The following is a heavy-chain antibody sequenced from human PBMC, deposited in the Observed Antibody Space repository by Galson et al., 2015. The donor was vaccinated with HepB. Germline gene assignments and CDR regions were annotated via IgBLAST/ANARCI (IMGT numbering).Heavy chain of an antibody. J-gene: IGHJ4*02. Sequence: SCKASGYTFTSYGISWVRRAPGQGLEWMGWISAYNGNTNYAQKLQGRVTMTTDTSTSTAYMELRSLRSDDTAVYYCARDRSPTAPYYYDSSGYFAGYWGQGTLVTVSS. D-gene: IGHD3-22*01. CDR2: ISAYNGNT. CDR1: GYTFTSYG. CDR3: ARDRSPTAPYYYDSSGYFAGY. V-gene: IGHV1-18*04.